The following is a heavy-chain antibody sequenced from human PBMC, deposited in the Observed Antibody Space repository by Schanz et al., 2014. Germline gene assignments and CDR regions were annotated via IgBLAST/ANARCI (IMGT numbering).Heavy chain of an antibody. CDR2: ITAYNGNT. Sequence: QVQLVQSGAEVKKPGASVKVSCKASGYTFTDYGVIWVRQAPGQGLEWMGWITAYNGNTNYALKLQGRVTMTTDTSTGTAYMELRSLRSDDTAVYYCARDFSAYVGNYFDYWGQGTLVTVSS. CDR3: ARDFSAYVGNYFDY. CDR1: GYTFTDYG. D-gene: IGHD5-12*01. J-gene: IGHJ4*02. V-gene: IGHV1-18*01.